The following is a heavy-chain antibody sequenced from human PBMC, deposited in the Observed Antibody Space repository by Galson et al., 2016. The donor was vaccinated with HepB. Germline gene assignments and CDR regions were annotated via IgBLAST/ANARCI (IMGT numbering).Heavy chain of an antibody. CDR2: SSHSCHV. D-gene: IGHD1-26*01. Sequence: QVQLQESGPGLVKPSETLSLTCSVSGVSVTSDAYHWISTRQPPGQGLHWLGHSSHSCHVNDKLRSRVSMSIDTAKNEFSLSLTSLLDADTAVYYCATYLVGHGGTGYWGQGTLVTVAS. J-gene: IGHJ4*02. CDR1: GVSVTSDAYH. CDR3: ATYLVGHGGTGY. V-gene: IGHV4-61*08.